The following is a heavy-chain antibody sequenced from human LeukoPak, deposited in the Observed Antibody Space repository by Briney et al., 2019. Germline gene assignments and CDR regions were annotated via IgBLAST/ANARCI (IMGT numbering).Heavy chain of an antibody. J-gene: IGHJ4*02. Sequence: SETLSLTCAVYGGSFSGYYWSWIRQPPGKGLEWIGYIYHSGSTYYNPSLKSRVTISVDTSKNQFSLKLSSVTAADTAVYYCAGVSRRSYWADYWGQGTLVTVSS. D-gene: IGHD1-26*01. CDR1: GGSFSGYY. CDR2: IYHSGST. V-gene: IGHV4-34*01. CDR3: AGVSRRSYWADY.